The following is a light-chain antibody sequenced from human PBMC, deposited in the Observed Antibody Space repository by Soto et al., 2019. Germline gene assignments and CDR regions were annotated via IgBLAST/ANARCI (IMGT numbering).Light chain of an antibody. CDR2: AAS. J-gene: IGKJ3*01. Sequence: EIVLTQSPGTLSLSPGERATLSCRASQSLSTNSLAWYQQKPGQTPRLLIYAASTRDTDNPNRFNGSASGTDFALTIITLEPEDFALYDCQQHDASPLTFGPGT. CDR1: QSLSTNS. V-gene: IGKV3-20*01. CDR3: QQHDASPLT.